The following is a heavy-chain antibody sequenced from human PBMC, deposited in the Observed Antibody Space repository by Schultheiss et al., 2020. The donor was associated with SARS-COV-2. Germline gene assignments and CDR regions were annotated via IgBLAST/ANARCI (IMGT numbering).Heavy chain of an antibody. CDR2: ISSSGNTI. J-gene: IGHJ4*02. D-gene: IGHD3-3*02. CDR3: AKGSTSNTRHLDY. CDR1: GFTFSSYE. Sequence: GGSLRLSCAASGFTFSSYEMNWVRQAPGKGLEWVSYISSSGNTIYYADSVKGRFTISRDNAKNSLYLQMNSLRAEDSAIYYCAKGSTSNTRHLDYWGQGTLVTVSS. V-gene: IGHV3-48*03.